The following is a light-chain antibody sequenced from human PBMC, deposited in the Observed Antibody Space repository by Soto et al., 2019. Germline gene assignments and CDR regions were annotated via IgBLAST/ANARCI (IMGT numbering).Light chain of an antibody. CDR3: QQYDSSPWT. Sequence: ESVLTQSPGPLSLSPGERATLSCRASQSVTSSFLAWYQLKPGQAPRLLIYGASSRPTGIPDRFSGSGSGTDFTLTISRLEPEDFAVYYCQQYDSSPWTFGQGTKVEIK. CDR1: QSVTSSF. CDR2: GAS. J-gene: IGKJ1*01. V-gene: IGKV3-20*01.